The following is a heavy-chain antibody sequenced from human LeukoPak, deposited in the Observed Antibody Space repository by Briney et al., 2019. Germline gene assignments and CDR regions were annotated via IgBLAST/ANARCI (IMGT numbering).Heavy chain of an antibody. CDR2: IIPIFGTA. CDR3: ARGLDYYDSSGYGNDAFDI. CDR1: GGTFSSYA. D-gene: IGHD3-22*01. J-gene: IGHJ3*02. V-gene: IGHV1-69*05. Sequence: SVKVSCKASGGTFSSYAISWVRQAPGQGLEWMGGIIPIFGTANYAQKFQGRVTITTDESTSTAYMELSSLRSEDTAVYYCARGLDYYDSSGYGNDAFDIWGQGTMVTVSS.